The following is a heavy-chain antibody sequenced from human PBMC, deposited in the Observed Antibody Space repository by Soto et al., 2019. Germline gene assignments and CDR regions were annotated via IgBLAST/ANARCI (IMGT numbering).Heavy chain of an antibody. V-gene: IGHV4-39*02. CDR2: IYYRGNT. CDR1: GGSISSSSYY. J-gene: IGHJ4*02. Sequence: QLQLQESGPGLVKPSETLSLTCTVSGGSISSSSYYWGWIRQPPGKGPEWIGSIYYRGNTYYNPSLKSRVTITVDTANNHCSRKLSSVTAADTAVYYCAREGRGYCNSGSCQVDYWGQGTLVTVSS. D-gene: IGHD2-15*01. CDR3: AREGRGYCNSGSCQVDY.